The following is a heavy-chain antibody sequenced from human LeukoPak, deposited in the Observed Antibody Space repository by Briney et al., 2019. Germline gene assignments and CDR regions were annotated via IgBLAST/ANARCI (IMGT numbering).Heavy chain of an antibody. CDR3: VKEYHSRGFGAYFDY. Sequence: AGGSLRLSCAASGFIFTNYFMSWVRQAPGKGLEWVASIKHDGSEKYYVDSVRGRFTLSRDNSINTVDLQMNSLRAEDTAVYYCVKEYHSRGFGAYFDYWGQGTLVTVSS. D-gene: IGHD3-3*01. CDR1: GFIFTNYF. J-gene: IGHJ4*02. CDR2: IKHDGSEK. V-gene: IGHV3-7*01.